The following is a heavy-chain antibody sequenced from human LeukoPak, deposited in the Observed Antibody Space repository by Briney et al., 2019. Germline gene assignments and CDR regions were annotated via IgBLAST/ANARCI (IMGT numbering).Heavy chain of an antibody. D-gene: IGHD3-9*01. CDR2: MNPNSGNT. Sequence: PRASVTVSCKASGYTFTSYDINWVRQAPGQGLEWMGWMNPNSGNTGYAQKFQGRVTMTRDTSTSTVYMELSSLRSEDTAVYYCARGKQNPHEYYDILTGYDYFDHWGQGTLVTVSS. J-gene: IGHJ4*02. CDR3: ARGKQNPHEYYDILTGYDYFDH. V-gene: IGHV1-8*01. CDR1: GYTFTSYD.